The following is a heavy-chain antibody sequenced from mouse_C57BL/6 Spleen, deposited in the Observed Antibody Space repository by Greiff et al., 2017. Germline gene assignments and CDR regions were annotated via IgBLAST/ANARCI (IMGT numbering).Heavy chain of an antibody. J-gene: IGHJ2*01. CDR1: GYTFTSYD. CDR2: IYPRDGST. CDR3: AREEFDY. Sequence: QVQLQQSGPELVKPGASVKLSCKASGYTFTSYDINWVKQRPGQGLEWIGWIYPRDGSTKYKEKFKGKATLTVDTSSSTAYMELHSLASEDAAVYVWAREEFDYWGQGTTLTVSS. V-gene: IGHV1-85*01.